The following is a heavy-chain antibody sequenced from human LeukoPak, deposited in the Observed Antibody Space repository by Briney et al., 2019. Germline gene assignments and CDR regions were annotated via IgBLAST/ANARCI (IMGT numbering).Heavy chain of an antibody. V-gene: IGHV3-53*01. J-gene: IGHJ4*02. D-gene: IGHD1-26*01. CDR1: GFTVSSNY. Sequence: GRSLRLSCAASGFTVSSNYMSWVRQAPGKGLEWVSVIYSGGNTYYADSVKGRFTISRDNSKNTLYLQMNSLRAEDTAVYYCARLGPYYFDYWGQGTLVTVSS. CDR3: ARLGPYYFDY. CDR2: IYSGGNT.